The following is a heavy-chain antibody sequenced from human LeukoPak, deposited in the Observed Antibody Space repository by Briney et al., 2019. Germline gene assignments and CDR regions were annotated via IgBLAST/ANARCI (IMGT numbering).Heavy chain of an antibody. CDR3: ARDGYYDVLTGYAPLDAFDI. D-gene: IGHD3-9*01. CDR1: GFTFSSYA. CDR2: IYSGGST. Sequence: GGSLRLSCAASGFTFSSYAMSWVRQAPGKGLEWVSVIYSGGSTYYADSVKGRFTISRDNSKNTLYLQMNSLRAEDTAVYYCARDGYYDVLTGYAPLDAFDIWGQGTMVTVSS. J-gene: IGHJ3*02. V-gene: IGHV3-66*01.